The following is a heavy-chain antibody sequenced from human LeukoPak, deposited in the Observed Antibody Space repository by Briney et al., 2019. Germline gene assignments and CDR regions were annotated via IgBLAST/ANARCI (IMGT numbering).Heavy chain of an antibody. J-gene: IGHJ5*02. V-gene: IGHV3-20*01. CDR2: INWNGGST. Sequence: GGSLRLSCAASGFTFDDYGMSWVRQAPGKGLEWVSGINWNGGSTGYADSVKGRFTISRDNAKNSLYLQMNSLRAEDTALYHCARVREHSSSRWFDPWGQGTLVTVSS. CDR3: ARVREHSSSRWFDP. CDR1: GFTFDDYG. D-gene: IGHD6-6*01.